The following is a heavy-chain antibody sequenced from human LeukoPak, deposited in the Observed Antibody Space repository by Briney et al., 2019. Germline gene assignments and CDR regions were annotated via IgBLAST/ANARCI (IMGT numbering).Heavy chain of an antibody. CDR1: GVSISSYY. V-gene: IGHV4-4*07. Sequence: SETLSLTCTVSGVSISSYYWSWIRQPAGKGLEWIGRIYTSGSTDYNPSLKSRVTMSVDTSKNQFSLKLSSVTAADTAVYYCARDIGPDYDFWSASSKWFDPWGQGTLVTVSS. CDR2: IYTSGST. D-gene: IGHD3-3*01. J-gene: IGHJ5*02. CDR3: ARDIGPDYDFWSASSKWFDP.